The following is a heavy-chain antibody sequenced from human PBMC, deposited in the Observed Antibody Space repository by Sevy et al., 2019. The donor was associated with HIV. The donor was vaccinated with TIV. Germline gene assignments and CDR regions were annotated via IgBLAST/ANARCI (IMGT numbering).Heavy chain of an antibody. D-gene: IGHD6-19*01. CDR3: ARGSGWTIYYFDY. CDR1: GYTFTGYY. CDR2: INPNSGGT. J-gene: IGHJ4*02. Sequence: ASVKVSCKASGYTFTGYYMHWVRQAPGQGVEWMGRINPNSGGTNYAQKFQGRVTMTRDTSISTAYMELSRLRSDDTAVYYCARGSGWTIYYFDYSGQGTLVTVSS. V-gene: IGHV1-2*06.